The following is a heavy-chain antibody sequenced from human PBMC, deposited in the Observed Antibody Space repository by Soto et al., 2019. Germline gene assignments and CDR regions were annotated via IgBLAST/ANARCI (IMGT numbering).Heavy chain of an antibody. Sequence: EVQLVESGGGFVQPGGSPRLSCAASGFTFSSYWMHWVRQAPGAGPVWVSRISSDGSSIYYADSVKGRFTVSRDNAKNTLYLQMSSLRADDTAVYYCGRSREGYSYFEHWGQGILVTVSS. J-gene: IGHJ4*02. D-gene: IGHD4-4*01. CDR1: GFTFSSYW. V-gene: IGHV3-74*01. CDR2: ISSDGSSI. CDR3: GRSREGYSYFEH.